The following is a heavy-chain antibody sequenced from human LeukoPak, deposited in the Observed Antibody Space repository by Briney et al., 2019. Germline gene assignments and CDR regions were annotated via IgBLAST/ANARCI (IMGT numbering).Heavy chain of an antibody. J-gene: IGHJ3*02. Sequence: GESLKISCKGSGYSFNTYWIGWVRQMPGKGLEWMGIIYPGDSDTKYSPSFQGQVTISADKSISTAYLQWSSLKASDTAMYYCATLYYGSGKRGAFDIWGQGTMVTVSS. CDR2: IYPGDSDT. D-gene: IGHD3-10*01. V-gene: IGHV5-51*01. CDR3: ATLYYGSGKRGAFDI. CDR1: GYSFNTYW.